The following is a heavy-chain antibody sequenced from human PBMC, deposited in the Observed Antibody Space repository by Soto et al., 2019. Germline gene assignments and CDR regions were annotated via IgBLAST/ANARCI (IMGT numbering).Heavy chain of an antibody. CDR1: GYTFTDYY. V-gene: IGHV1-2*02. CDR2: ITSNNVGA. Sequence: ASVKVSCKASGYTFTDYYIHWVRQAPGQGLEWMGWITSNNVGANYAQRFQGRVTMTRDTSITTAYMELNSLKTEDTAVYYCTSHRYNWNYAVDYWGQGTLVTVSS. CDR3: TSHRYNWNYAVDY. D-gene: IGHD1-7*01. J-gene: IGHJ4*02.